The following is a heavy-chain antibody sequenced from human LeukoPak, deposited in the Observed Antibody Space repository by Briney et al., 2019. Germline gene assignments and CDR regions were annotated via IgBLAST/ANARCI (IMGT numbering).Heavy chain of an antibody. J-gene: IGHJ4*02. D-gene: IGHD3-22*01. Sequence: ASVKVSCKASGYTFTSYYMHWLRQAPGQGLEWMGIINPSGGSTSYAQKFQGRVTMTRDTSTSTVYMELSSLRSEDTAVYYCAREDTYYYDSSGYPRRGFDYWGQGTLVTVSS. CDR2: INPSGGST. V-gene: IGHV1-46*01. CDR3: AREDTYYYDSSGYPRRGFDY. CDR1: GYTFTSYY.